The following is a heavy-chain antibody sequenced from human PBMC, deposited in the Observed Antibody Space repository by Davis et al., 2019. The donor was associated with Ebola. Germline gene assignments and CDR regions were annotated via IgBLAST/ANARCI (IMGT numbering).Heavy chain of an antibody. CDR3: AKDVTYYSSGLTSL. V-gene: IGHV3-30*18. J-gene: IGHJ4*02. CDR2: IAYDGSNK. CDR1: GFTFSNYC. Sequence: GESLKISCAASGFTFSNYCMHCLRQAPGKGLEWVAVIAYDGSNKSYADSVKGRFTISRDNYKKTLFLQMSSLRAEDTAVYYCAKDVTYYSSGLTSLWGQGTLVTVSS. D-gene: IGHD6-19*01.